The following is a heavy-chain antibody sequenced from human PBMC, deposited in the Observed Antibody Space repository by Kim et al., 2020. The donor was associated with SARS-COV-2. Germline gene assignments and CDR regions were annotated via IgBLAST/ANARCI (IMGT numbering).Heavy chain of an antibody. Sequence: GGSLRLSCAASGFTFSSYGMHWVRQAPGKGLEWVAVIWYDGSNKYYADSVKGRFTISRDNSKNTLYLQMNSLRAEDTAVYYCAREFQSNYNDYGDYGYYYYYGMDVWGQGTTVTVSS. V-gene: IGHV3-33*01. CDR3: AREFQSNYNDYGDYGYYYYYGMDV. D-gene: IGHD4-17*01. CDR2: IWYDGSNK. CDR1: GFTFSSYG. J-gene: IGHJ6*02.